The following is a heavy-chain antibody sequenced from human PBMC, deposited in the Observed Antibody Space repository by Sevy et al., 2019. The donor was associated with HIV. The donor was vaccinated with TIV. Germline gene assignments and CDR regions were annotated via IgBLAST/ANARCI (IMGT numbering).Heavy chain of an antibody. CDR1: GYTFSGYS. V-gene: IGHV3-23*01. J-gene: IGHJ4*02. Sequence: GGSLRLSCAGSGYTFSGYSMSWVRQAPGKGLEWVSTISACGIDTYYAGSVKGRVTISRDNSKNTLYLAMDSLRDDDTALCYCAKDRGEVVEGEEYYLDYWGRGALVTVSS. CDR3: AKDRGEVVEGEEYYLDY. CDR2: ISACGIDT. D-gene: IGHD2-15*01.